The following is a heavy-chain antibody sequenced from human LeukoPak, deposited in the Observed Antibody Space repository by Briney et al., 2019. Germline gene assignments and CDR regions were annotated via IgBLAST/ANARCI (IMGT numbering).Heavy chain of an antibody. CDR2: IYSGGST. V-gene: IGHV3-53*01. Sequence: PGGSLRLSCAASGFTVSSNYMSWVRQAPGKGLEWVSVIYSGGSTYYADSVKGRFTISRDNAKNTLYLQMNSLRAEDTAVYYCAKADGYRRFDYWGQGTLVTVSS. D-gene: IGHD5-24*01. CDR3: AKADGYRRFDY. J-gene: IGHJ4*02. CDR1: GFTVSSNY.